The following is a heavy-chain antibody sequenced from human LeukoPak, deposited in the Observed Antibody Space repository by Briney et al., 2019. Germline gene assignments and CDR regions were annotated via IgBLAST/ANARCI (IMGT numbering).Heavy chain of an antibody. V-gene: IGHV1-18*01. Sequence: ASVKVSCKASGYTFTSYGISWVRQAPGQGLEWMGWISAYNGNTNYAQKLQGRVTMTTDTSTSTAYMELRSLRSDATAVYYCAKFAGTMVRGVIPFGERDYYYYYMDVWGKGTTVTISS. CDR1: GYTFTSYG. CDR2: ISAYNGNT. J-gene: IGHJ6*03. D-gene: IGHD3-10*01. CDR3: AKFAGTMVRGVIPFGERDYYYYYMDV.